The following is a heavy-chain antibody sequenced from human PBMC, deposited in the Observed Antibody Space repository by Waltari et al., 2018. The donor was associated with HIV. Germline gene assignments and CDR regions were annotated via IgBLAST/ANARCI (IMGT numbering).Heavy chain of an antibody. V-gene: IGHV4-61*03. D-gene: IGHD2-21*01. CDR3: ARVVASAGLRFDR. J-gene: IGHJ5*02. CDR2: IHYTGRA. CDR1: GDSVSSGSYY. Sequence: QVQLQESGPGLVKPSETLSLTCSVPGDSVSSGSYYWSWMRHPPGKGLDWIGNIHYTGRANSNPSLRTRVTISVDTSKNHFSLKLTSVTAGDTAIYYCARVVASAGLRFDRWGQGSLVTVSS.